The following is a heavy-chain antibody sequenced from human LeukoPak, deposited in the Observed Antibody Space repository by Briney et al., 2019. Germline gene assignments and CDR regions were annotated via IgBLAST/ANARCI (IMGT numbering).Heavy chain of an antibody. D-gene: IGHD3-3*01. Sequence: SETLSLTCAVSGYSISSGYYWGWIRQPPGKGLEWIGSIYHSGSTYYNPSLKSRVTISVDTSKNQFSLKLSSVTAADTAVYYCARRVPIFGVVIVYYFDYWGQGTLVTASS. J-gene: IGHJ4*02. V-gene: IGHV4-38-2*01. CDR3: ARRVPIFGVVIVYYFDY. CDR1: GYSISSGYY. CDR2: IYHSGST.